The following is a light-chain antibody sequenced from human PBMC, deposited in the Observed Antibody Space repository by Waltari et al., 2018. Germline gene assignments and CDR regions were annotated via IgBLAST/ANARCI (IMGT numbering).Light chain of an antibody. CDR2: AAS. CDR1: RCMSSY. V-gene: IGKV1-39*01. Sequence: DIQMTQSPSSLSASVGDRVTITCRASRCMSSYVNWYQQKPGKAPKRRIYAASSLQSGVPSRFSGSESGTDFTRTISTLQPEDFATYYCQQSYITPLTFGGGTKVEIK. J-gene: IGKJ4*01. CDR3: QQSYITPLT.